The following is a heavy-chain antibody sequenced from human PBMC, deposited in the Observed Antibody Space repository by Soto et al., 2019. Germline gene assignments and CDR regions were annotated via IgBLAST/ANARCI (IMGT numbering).Heavy chain of an antibody. D-gene: IGHD6-19*01. CDR1: GFTVSSNY. Sequence: VQLVESGGGLVQPGGSLRLSCAASGFTVSSNYMSWVRQAPGQGLEWVSVIYSGGSTYYADSVKVRFTISRHNSKNTLYLQMNSLRAENTAVYYCARVSSGWHPEYFQHWGQGTLVTVSS. V-gene: IGHV3-53*04. CDR3: ARVSSGWHPEYFQH. J-gene: IGHJ1*01. CDR2: IYSGGST.